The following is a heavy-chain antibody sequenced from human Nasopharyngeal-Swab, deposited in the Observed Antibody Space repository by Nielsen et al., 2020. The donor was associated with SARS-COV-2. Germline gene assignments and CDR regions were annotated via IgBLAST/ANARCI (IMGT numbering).Heavy chain of an antibody. CDR1: GGSFSGYY. CDR3: ARVNWVDAFDI. CDR2: INHSGST. J-gene: IGHJ3*02. Sequence: SETLSLTCAVYGGSFSGYYWSWIRQPPGKGLEWIGEINHSGSTNYNPSLKSRVTISVDTSKNQFSLKLSSVTPADTAVYYCARVNWVDAFDIWGQGTMVTVSS. V-gene: IGHV4-34*01. D-gene: IGHD7-27*01.